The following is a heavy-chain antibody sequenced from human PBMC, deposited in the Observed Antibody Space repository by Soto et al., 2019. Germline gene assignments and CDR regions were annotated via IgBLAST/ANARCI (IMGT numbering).Heavy chain of an antibody. D-gene: IGHD3-22*01. J-gene: IGHJ6*02. V-gene: IGHV3-21*01. CDR1: GFTFSSYS. CDR2: ISSSSSYI. Sequence: GGSLRLSCAASGFTFSSYSMNWVRQAPGKGLEWVSSISSSSSYIYYADSVKGRFTISRDNAKNSLYLQMNSLRAEDTAVYYCARDQIRQYYDSSDYYYYGMDVWSQGTTVTVSS. CDR3: ARDQIRQYYDSSDYYYYGMDV.